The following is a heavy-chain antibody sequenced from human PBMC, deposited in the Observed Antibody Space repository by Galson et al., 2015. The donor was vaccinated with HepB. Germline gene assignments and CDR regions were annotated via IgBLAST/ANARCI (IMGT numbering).Heavy chain of an antibody. D-gene: IGHD3-10*01. J-gene: IGHJ4*02. CDR3: ASRHSYFRSGTWYNVSDY. CDR1: GYTFSAFW. Sequence: QSGAEVKKPGDSLRISCKASGYTFSAFWSTWVRQIPGKSLEWMGRLDPSGAYTHYSASLRGHDTISADKSITTAYLQWSGLQASDTALYDFASRHSYFRSGTWYNVSDYWGQGTLVTVSS. V-gene: IGHV5-10-1*01. CDR2: LDPSGAYT.